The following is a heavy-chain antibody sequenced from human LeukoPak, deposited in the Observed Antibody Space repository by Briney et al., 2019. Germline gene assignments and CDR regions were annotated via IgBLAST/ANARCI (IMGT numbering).Heavy chain of an antibody. CDR3: AIDKRITIFGVVTRRGAFDI. CDR1: GGSISSSNW. Sequence: SGTLSLTCAVSGGSISSSNWWSWVRQPPGKGLEWIGEIYHSGSTNYNPSLKSRVTISVDKSKNQFSLKLSSVTAADTAVYYCAIDKRITIFGVVTRRGAFDIWGQGTMVTVSS. CDR2: IYHSGST. D-gene: IGHD3-3*01. J-gene: IGHJ3*02. V-gene: IGHV4-4*02.